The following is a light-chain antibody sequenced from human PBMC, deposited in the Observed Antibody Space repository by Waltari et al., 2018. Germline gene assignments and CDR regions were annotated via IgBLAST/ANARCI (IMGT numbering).Light chain of an antibody. CDR3: QQSYSTPFT. J-gene: IGKJ3*01. Sequence: DIQMTQSPSSLSASVGDSVTITFRATQSISTYLNWYLQKTGKAPTLLIYAASSLESGAPDRFSVSGSGPDFALSITSLQPEDFATYYCQQSYSTPFTFGTGTTVDIK. CDR2: AAS. CDR1: QSISTY. V-gene: IGKV1-39*01.